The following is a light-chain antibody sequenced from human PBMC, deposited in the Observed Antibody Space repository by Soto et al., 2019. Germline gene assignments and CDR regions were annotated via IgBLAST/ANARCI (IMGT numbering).Light chain of an antibody. J-gene: IGKJ3*01. CDR1: PGVSSY. CDR2: AAS. V-gene: IGKV1-8*01. CDR3: QHYYSYPLT. Sequence: AIRMTQSPSSFSASTGDRVTITCRASPGVSSYLAWYQQKPGKAPKLLIYAASTLQSGVTSRFSGSESGTDFTLTIRCLQSDDLANYYYQHYYSYPLTFGPGTKVDIK.